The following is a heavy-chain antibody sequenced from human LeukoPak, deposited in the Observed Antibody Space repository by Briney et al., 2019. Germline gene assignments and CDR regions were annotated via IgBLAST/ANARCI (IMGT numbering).Heavy chain of an antibody. V-gene: IGHV4-61*02. CDR2: IFTSGST. CDR3: ARDRWLLRYYYGMDV. D-gene: IGHD2-21*01. CDR1: GGSIRSGSYY. J-gene: IGHJ6*02. Sequence: SEALSLTCTGSGGSIRSGSYYWSWIRQPAGKGLEWIGRIFTSGSTNYHPSLKSRVTIAVDTSKNQFSLKLSSVTAADTAVYYCARDRWLLRYYYGMDVWGQGTTVTVSS.